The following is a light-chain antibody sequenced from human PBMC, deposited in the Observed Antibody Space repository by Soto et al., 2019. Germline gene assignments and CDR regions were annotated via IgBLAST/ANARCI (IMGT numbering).Light chain of an antibody. J-gene: IGKJ1*01. CDR2: GAS. Sequence: EIVMTQSPATLSVSPGERATLSCRASQGVNTNLAWYQQKPGQAPQLLIYGASTRATGVPARFNGSGSGTEFTLTINSLQSEDCATYSSQQYNSCPRTFGHGTKV. CDR1: QGVNTN. CDR3: QQYNSCPRT. V-gene: IGKV3-15*01.